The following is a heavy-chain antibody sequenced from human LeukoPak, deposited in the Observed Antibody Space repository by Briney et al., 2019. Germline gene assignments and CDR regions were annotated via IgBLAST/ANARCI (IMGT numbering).Heavy chain of an antibody. CDR2: ISWNSGSI. D-gene: IGHD6-19*01. Sequence: GGSLRLSCAASGFTFDDYAMHWVRQAPGKGLEWVSGISWNSGSIGYADSVKGRFTTSRDNAKNSLYLQMNSLRAEDTALYYCAKVKTKAVAASGAFDIWGQGTMVTVSS. CDR3: AKVKTKAVAASGAFDI. CDR1: GFTFDDYA. J-gene: IGHJ3*02. V-gene: IGHV3-9*01.